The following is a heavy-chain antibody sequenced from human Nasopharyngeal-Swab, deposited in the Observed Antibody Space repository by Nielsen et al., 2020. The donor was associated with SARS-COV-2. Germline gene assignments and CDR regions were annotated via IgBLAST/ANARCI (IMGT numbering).Heavy chain of an antibody. CDR1: GYTFTSYY. CDR2: INPSGGST. V-gene: IGHV1-46*01. Sequence: ASVKVSCKASGYTFTSYYIHWVRQAPGQGLEWMGIINPSGGSTSYAQKFQGRVTMTRDTSTSTVYMELSSLRSEDTAVYYCARWSEWHNAFDIWGQGTMVTVSS. J-gene: IGHJ3*02. D-gene: IGHD3-3*01. CDR3: ARWSEWHNAFDI.